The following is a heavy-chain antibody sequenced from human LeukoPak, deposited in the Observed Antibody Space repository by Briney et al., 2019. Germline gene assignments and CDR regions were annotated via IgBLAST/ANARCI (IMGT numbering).Heavy chain of an antibody. V-gene: IGHV4-34*01. CDR2: INHSGST. CDR1: GGSFSGYY. Sequence: SETLSLTCAVYGGSFSGYYWSWIRQPPGKGLEWIGEINHSGSTNYNPSLKSRVTISVDTSKNQFSLKLSSVTAADTAVYYCARAKYCSSTSCYRYYYYGMDVWGQGTTVTVSS. CDR3: ARAKYCSSTSCYRYYYYGMDV. J-gene: IGHJ6*02. D-gene: IGHD2-2*02.